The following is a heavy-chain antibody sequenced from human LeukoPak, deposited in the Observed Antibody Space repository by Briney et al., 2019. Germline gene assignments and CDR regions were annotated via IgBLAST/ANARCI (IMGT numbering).Heavy chain of an antibody. D-gene: IGHD6-19*01. CDR3: ARGSIAVAATYDY. CDR2: ISSSSSYT. V-gene: IGHV3-11*06. J-gene: IGHJ4*02. CDR1: GFTFSDYY. Sequence: PGGSLRLSCAASGFTFSDYYMSWIRQAPGKGLEWVSYISSSSSYTNYADSVKGRFTISRDNAKNSLCLQMNSLRAEDTAVYYCARGSIAVAATYDYWGQGTLVTVSS.